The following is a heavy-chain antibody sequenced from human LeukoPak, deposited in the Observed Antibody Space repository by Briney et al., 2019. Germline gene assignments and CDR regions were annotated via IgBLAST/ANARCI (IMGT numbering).Heavy chain of an antibody. CDR1: GFTFSSYN. D-gene: IGHD3-10*01. CDR2: ITSSSNYI. CDR3: ARDCWDYGSGSYCGIDY. J-gene: IGHJ4*02. Sequence: GGSLRLSCAASGFTFSSYNVNWVRQAPGKGLEWVSSITSSSNYIYYAGSVKGRFTISRDNAKNSLYLQMNSLRAEDTTVYYCARDCWDYGSGSYCGIDYWGQGTLVTVSS. V-gene: IGHV3-21*03.